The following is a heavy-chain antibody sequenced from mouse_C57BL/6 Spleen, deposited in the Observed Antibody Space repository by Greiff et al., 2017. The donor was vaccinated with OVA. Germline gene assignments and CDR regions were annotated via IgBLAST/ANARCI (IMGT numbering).Heavy chain of an antibody. J-gene: IGHJ2*01. CDR3: ARSESNYNFDY. Sequence: QVQLQQSGPELVRPGASVKISCKASGYAFSSSWMNWVKQRPGTGLEWIGRIYPGDGDTTYNGKFKGKATLTADKSSSTAYMQLSSLTSEDSAVYFCARSESNYNFDYWGQGTTLTGSS. CDR2: IYPGDGDT. V-gene: IGHV1-82*01. D-gene: IGHD2-5*01. CDR1: GYAFSSSW.